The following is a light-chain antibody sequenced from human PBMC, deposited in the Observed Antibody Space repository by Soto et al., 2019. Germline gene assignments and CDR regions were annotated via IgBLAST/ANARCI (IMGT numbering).Light chain of an antibody. Sequence: EIVLTQSPATLSLSPGERATLSCRASQSVNSNYLAWYQQKPGQAPRLLIYGISKRATDIPDRFSGSGSGTEFTLTISRLQPEDFATYYCQQLNSYPLTFGPGTKVDIK. CDR2: GIS. J-gene: IGKJ3*01. CDR1: QSVNSNY. V-gene: IGKV3-20*01. CDR3: QQLNSYPLT.